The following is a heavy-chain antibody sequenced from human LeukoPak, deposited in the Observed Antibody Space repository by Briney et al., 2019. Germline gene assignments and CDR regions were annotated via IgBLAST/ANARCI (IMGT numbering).Heavy chain of an antibody. V-gene: IGHV3-7*01. CDR1: GFTFSSYW. CDR3: ARVVWGWDTAMPTPFDY. CDR2: IKQDGSEK. J-gene: IGHJ4*02. Sequence: GGSLRLSCVASGFTFSSYWMSWVRQAPGKGLECVADIKQDGSEKYYVDSVKGRFTISRDNAKNSLYLQMNSLRVEDTAVYYCARVVWGWDTAMPTPFDYWGQGTLVTVSS. D-gene: IGHD5-18*01.